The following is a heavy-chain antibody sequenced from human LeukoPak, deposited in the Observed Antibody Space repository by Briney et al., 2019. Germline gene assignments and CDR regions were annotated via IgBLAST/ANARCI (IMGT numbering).Heavy chain of an antibody. V-gene: IGHV1-46*01. Sequence: ASVKVSCKASGYTFTSYYMHWVRQAPGQGLEWMGIINPSGGSTRYAQKFQGRVTMTRDMSTSTVYMELSSLRSEDTAVYYCAREPNSSGFYPYHAFDIWGQGTMVTVSS. CDR2: INPSGGST. D-gene: IGHD6-19*01. CDR1: GYTFTSYY. J-gene: IGHJ3*02. CDR3: AREPNSSGFYPYHAFDI.